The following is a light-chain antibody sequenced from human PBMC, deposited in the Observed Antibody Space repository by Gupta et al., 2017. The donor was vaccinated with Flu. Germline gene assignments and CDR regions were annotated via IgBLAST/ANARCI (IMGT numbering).Light chain of an antibody. CDR2: AAS. CDR1: QAIGDD. CDR3: RQYYNYPVT. Sequence: IQVTQSPSSLSASVGDRVTITCRASQAIGDDLGWLQQKPGKAPKRLIYAASSLQSGVPSRFSGSGSGTEFTLTISSLQPEDFATYYCRQYYNYPVTFGQGTQLEIK. J-gene: IGKJ5*01. V-gene: IGKV1-17*01.